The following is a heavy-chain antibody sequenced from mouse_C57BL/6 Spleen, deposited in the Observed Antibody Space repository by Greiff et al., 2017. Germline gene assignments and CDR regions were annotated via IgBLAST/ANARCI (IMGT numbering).Heavy chain of an antibody. CDR2: INPSNGGT. CDR1: GYTFTSYW. J-gene: IGHJ1*03. CDR3: ARSGDGIHWYFDV. V-gene: IGHV1-53*01. Sequence: QVQLKQPGTELVKPGASVKLSCKASGYTFTSYWMHWVKQRPGQGLEWIGNINPSNGGTNYHEKFKSKATLTVDKSTSTAYMRLSSLPSEDSAVDYCARSGDGIHWYFDVWGTGTTVTVSS. D-gene: IGHD2-1*01.